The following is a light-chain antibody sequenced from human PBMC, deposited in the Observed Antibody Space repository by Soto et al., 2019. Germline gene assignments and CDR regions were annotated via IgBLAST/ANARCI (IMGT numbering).Light chain of an antibody. CDR3: QQYNSFSPT. Sequence: DIQMTQSPSTLSASVGDRVTITCRASQSISSWLAWYQQKPGKAPKLLIYDASSLESGVPSRFSGSVSGTEFTLTISGLQPDDFASYYCQQYNSFSPTFGQGTKVAIK. CDR1: QSISSW. V-gene: IGKV1-5*01. CDR2: DAS. J-gene: IGKJ1*01.